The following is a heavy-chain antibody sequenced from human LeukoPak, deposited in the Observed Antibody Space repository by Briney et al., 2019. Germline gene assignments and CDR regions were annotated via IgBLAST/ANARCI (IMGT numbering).Heavy chain of an antibody. CDR2: INTNTGNP. Sequence: GASVKVSCKASGYTFTSYAMNWVRQAPGQGLEWMRWINTNTGNPTYAQGFTGRFVLSLDTSVSTAYLQISSLKAEDTAVYYCARDKNPHWDYYYYGMDVWGQGTTVTVSS. J-gene: IGHJ6*02. V-gene: IGHV7-4-1*02. CDR3: ARDKNPHWDYYYYGMDV. D-gene: IGHD7-27*01. CDR1: GYTFTSYA.